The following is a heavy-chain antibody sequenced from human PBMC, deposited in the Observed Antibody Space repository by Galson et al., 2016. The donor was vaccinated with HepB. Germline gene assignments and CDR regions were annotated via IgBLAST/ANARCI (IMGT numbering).Heavy chain of an antibody. CDR2: ISGSSSYI. D-gene: IGHD3-10*01. CDR3: ARDTSMVIGTSSDIRYFAMDI. CDR1: GFTFSNYG. V-gene: IGHV3-21*04. J-gene: IGHJ6*02. Sequence: SLRLSCAASGFTFSNYGMNWVRQAPGKGLEWISSISGSSSYIYYADSVKGRFIISRDNAKNSLYLQMNSLRAEDTAVYYCARDTSMVIGTSSDIRYFAMDIWGQGTTVTVSS.